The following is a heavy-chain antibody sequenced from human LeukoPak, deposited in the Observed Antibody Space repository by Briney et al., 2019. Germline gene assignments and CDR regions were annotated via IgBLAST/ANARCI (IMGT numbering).Heavy chain of an antibody. V-gene: IGHV3-7*01. CDR3: PSLSSIVATY. J-gene: IGHJ4*02. CDR1: GFPFSSYW. Sequence: PGGSLRLSCAASGFPFSSYWMSWVRQAPGKGLEWVANIKQDGSEKYYVDSVKGRFTISRDNAKNSLFLQMNSLRAEDTAVYYCPSLSSIVATYWGQGTLVTVSS. CDR2: IKQDGSEK. D-gene: IGHD5-12*01.